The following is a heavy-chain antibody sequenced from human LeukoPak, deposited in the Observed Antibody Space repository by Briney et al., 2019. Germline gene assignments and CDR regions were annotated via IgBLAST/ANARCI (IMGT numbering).Heavy chain of an antibody. V-gene: IGHV3-48*03. Sequence: PGGSLRLSCAASGFTFSSYEMNWVRQAPGKGLEWVSYISNSGTTVYYAGSVKGRFTISRDNAKNSLYLQMNSLRAEDTAVYYCARVVLRYFLHWGQGTLVTVSS. CDR3: ARVVLRYFLH. CDR1: GFTFSSYE. D-gene: IGHD3-9*01. CDR2: ISNSGTTV. J-gene: IGHJ4*02.